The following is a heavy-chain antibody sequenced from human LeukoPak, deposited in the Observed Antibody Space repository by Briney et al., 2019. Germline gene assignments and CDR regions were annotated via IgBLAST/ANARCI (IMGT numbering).Heavy chain of an antibody. Sequence: ASVKVSCKASGYTFTGYYMHWVRQAPGQGLEWMGWINPNGGGTNYAQKFQGRVTMTRDTSISTAYMELSRLRSDDTAVYYCARVDDRGHYYDRRGPPKFFDYWGQGNLGTVSS. D-gene: IGHD3-22*01. J-gene: IGHJ4*02. V-gene: IGHV1-2*02. CDR2: INPNGGGT. CDR1: GYTFTGYY. CDR3: ARVDDRGHYYDRRGPPKFFDY.